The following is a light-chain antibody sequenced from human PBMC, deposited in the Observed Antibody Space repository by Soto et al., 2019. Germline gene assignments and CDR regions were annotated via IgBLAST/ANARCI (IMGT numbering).Light chain of an antibody. J-gene: IGKJ5*01. V-gene: IGKV3D-15*01. Sequence: EIVMTQSPAALSVSPGERATLSCRASQSVSSNLAWYQQKPGQAPRLLIYGASTRATGTPARFSGSGSGTDFTLTISSLQSEDFALYYCQQYNKWPLITFGQGTRLEIK. CDR3: QQYNKWPLIT. CDR2: GAS. CDR1: QSVSSN.